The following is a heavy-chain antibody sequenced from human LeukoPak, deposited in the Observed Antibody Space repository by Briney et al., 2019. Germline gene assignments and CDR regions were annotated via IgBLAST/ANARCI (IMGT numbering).Heavy chain of an antibody. J-gene: IGHJ6*03. V-gene: IGHV4-4*07. CDR2: IYTSGST. CDR3: ARNGALYDFWSGPLHYYYMDV. CDR1: GGSINGYY. D-gene: IGHD3-3*01. Sequence: NTSETLSLTCTVSGGSINGYYCSWIRQPAGKGLEWIGRIYTSGSTNYNPSLKSRVTMSVDTSKNQFSLKLSSVTAADTAVYYCARNGALYDFWSGPLHYYYMDVWGKGTTVTVSS.